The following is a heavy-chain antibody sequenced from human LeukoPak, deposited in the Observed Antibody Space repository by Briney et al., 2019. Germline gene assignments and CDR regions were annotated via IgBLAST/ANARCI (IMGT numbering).Heavy chain of an antibody. J-gene: IGHJ5*02. V-gene: IGHV4-39*01. CDR2: IYYSGST. CDR1: GGSISSSSYY. CDR3: ARPVPSRLGWFDP. Sequence: SETLSLICTVSGGSISSSSYYWGWIRQPPGKGLEWIGSIYYSGSTYYNPSLRSRVSISVHTSKNQFSLKLTSVTAADTAVYYCARPVPSRLGWFDPWGQGTLVTVSS. D-gene: IGHD1-1*01.